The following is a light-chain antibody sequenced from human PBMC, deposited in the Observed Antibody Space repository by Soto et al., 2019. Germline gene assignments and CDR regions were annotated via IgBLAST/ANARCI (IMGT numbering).Light chain of an antibody. Sequence: QSALTQPASVSGSPGQSITISCTGTSSDVGAYNYVSWYQQHPGKAPELIIFDVTNRPSGVSNRFSGSKSGNTASLTISELQAEDETDYYCSSDTSSSIYVFGPGTKVTVL. V-gene: IGLV2-14*01. CDR1: SSDVGAYNY. CDR2: DVT. J-gene: IGLJ1*01. CDR3: SSDTSSSIYV.